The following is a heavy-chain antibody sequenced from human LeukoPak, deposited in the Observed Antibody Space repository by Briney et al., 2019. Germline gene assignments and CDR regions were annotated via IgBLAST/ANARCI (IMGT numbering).Heavy chain of an antibody. CDR2: ISGYNSKT. Sequence: ASVKVSCKASDYPFTNFGVSWVRQAPGQGLEWMGWISGYNSKTHYPRKFQGRVTMTTDTSTTTAYMELRTLRSDDTAVYYCARVLIVEDSESHYFDYWGQGTLVTVTS. CDR3: ARVLIVEDSESHYFDY. CDR1: DYPFTNFG. D-gene: IGHD1-26*01. J-gene: IGHJ4*02. V-gene: IGHV1-18*01.